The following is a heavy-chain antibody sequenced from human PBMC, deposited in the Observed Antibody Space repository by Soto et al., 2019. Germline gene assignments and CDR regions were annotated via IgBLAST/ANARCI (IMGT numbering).Heavy chain of an antibody. CDR3: ARGDYYDSSGPWVFDY. Sequence: SETLSLTCTVSGGSISSYYWSWIRQPPGKGLEWIGYIYYSGSTNYNPSLKSRVTISVDTSKNQFSLKLSSVTAADTAVYYCARGDYYDSSGPWVFDYWGQGTLVTVSS. V-gene: IGHV4-59*01. D-gene: IGHD3-22*01. CDR2: IYYSGST. J-gene: IGHJ4*02. CDR1: GGSISSYY.